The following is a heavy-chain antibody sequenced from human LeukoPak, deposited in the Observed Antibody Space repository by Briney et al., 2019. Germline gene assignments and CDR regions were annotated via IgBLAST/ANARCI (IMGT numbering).Heavy chain of an antibody. D-gene: IGHD6-19*01. V-gene: IGHV1-46*01. CDR2: IHPSGGST. Sequence: ASVKVSCKASGYTFTSYYMNWVRQAPGQGLEWMGIIHPSGGSTSYAQKFQGRITMTRVTSTSTVYMELSSLRSEDTALYYCARGPSSGWHYFDYWGLGTLVTVSS. CDR3: ARGPSSGWHYFDY. CDR1: GYTFTSYY. J-gene: IGHJ4*02.